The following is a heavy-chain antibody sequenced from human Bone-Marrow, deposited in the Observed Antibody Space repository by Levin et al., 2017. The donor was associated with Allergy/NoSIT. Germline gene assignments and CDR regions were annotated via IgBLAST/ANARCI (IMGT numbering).Heavy chain of an antibody. V-gene: IGHV3-74*01. CDR1: GFTFSSYW. CDR2: INSDGSST. J-gene: IGHJ4*02. Sequence: PGGSLRLSCAASGFTFSSYWMHWVRQAPGKGLVWVSRINSDGSSTSYADSVKGRFTISRDNAKNTLYLQMNSLRAEDTAVYYCAREGDYVWGSYRLPEPLVDYWGQGTLVTVSS. CDR3: AREGDYVWGSYRLPEPLVDY. D-gene: IGHD3-16*02.